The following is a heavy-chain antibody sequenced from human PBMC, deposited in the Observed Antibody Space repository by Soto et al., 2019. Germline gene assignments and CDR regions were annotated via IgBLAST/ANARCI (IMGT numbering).Heavy chain of an antibody. CDR3: ARDWGAWLDP. V-gene: IGHV3-11*01. Sequence: QVQLVESGGNLVKPGGSLRLSCVASGFMFGDSYMSWIRQAPGKGLEWLAYISGSGNTIQYADSVKGRFTVSRDNAQSSVFLEMNSVKAEDTGLYFRARDWGAWLDPWGQGTLVTVSS. J-gene: IGHJ5*02. CDR2: ISGSGNTI. D-gene: IGHD3-16*01. CDR1: GFMFGDSY.